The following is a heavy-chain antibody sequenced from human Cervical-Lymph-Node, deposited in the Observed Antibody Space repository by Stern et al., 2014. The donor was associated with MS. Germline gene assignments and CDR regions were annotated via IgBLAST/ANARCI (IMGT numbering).Heavy chain of an antibody. J-gene: IGHJ4*02. CDR2: LNPNSGGT. CDR1: GYTFTGYY. D-gene: IGHD1-26*01. CDR3: ARERALIVGATTGFDY. V-gene: IGHV1-2*06. Sequence: VQLVESGAEVKKPGASVKVSCKASGYTFTGYYMHWVRQAPGHGLEWMCRLNPNSGGTNYAQKFQGRVTMTRDTSISTAYMELSRLRSDDTAVYYCARERALIVGATTGFDYWGQGTLVTVSS.